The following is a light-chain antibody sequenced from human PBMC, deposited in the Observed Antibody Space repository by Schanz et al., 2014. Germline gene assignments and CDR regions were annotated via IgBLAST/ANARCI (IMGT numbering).Light chain of an antibody. J-gene: IGLJ1*01. CDR3: SSYSSSTLYV. CDR2: DVT. CDR1: SSDVGNYNY. Sequence: QSALTQPASVSGSPGQSITISCTGTSSDVGNYNYVSWYQQHPGKAPKLMIYDVTNRPSEVSNRFSGSKSGNTASLTISGLQADDEADYYCSSYSSSTLYVFGTGTKLTVL. V-gene: IGLV2-14*03.